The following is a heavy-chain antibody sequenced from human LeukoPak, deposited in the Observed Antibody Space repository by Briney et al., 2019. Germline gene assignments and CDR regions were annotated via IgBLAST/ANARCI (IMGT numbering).Heavy chain of an antibody. CDR3: ARGTIAARRPFDY. CDR2: IYTSGST. Sequence: SETLSLTCTVSGGSISSGSYYWSWIRQPAGKGLEWIGRIYTSGSTNYNPSLKGRVTISVDTSKNQFSLELSSVTAADTAVYYCARGTIAARRPFDYWGQGTLVTVSS. CDR1: GGSISSGSYY. V-gene: IGHV4-61*02. D-gene: IGHD6-6*01. J-gene: IGHJ4*02.